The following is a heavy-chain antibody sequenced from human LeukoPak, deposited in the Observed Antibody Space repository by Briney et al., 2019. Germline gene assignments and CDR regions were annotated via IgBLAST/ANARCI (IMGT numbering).Heavy chain of an antibody. CDR2: ISSSSSYI. V-gene: IGHV3-21*01. D-gene: IGHD3-10*01. CDR3: ARDIGSGSYYASEFDY. Sequence: GGSLRLSCAASGFTFSSYSMNWVRQAPGKGLEWVSSISSSSSYIYYADSVKGRFTISRDNAKNSLYLQMNSLRAEDTAVYYCARDIGSGSYYASEFDYWGQGTLVTVSS. CDR1: GFTFSSYS. J-gene: IGHJ4*02.